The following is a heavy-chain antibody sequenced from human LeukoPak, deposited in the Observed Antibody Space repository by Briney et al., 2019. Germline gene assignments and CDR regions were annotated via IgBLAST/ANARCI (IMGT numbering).Heavy chain of an antibody. D-gene: IGHD6-19*01. CDR3: ARDYSRGDPDY. V-gene: IGHV1-18*01. Sequence: ASVKVSCKASGYTFTRYGISWVRQAPGQGLEWMGWISVYNGNTNCTQKVQGRVTMTTETSTSTAYMELRSLRSDDTAVYYCARDYSRGDPDYWGQGTLVTVSS. J-gene: IGHJ4*02. CDR1: GYTFTRYG. CDR2: ISVYNGNT.